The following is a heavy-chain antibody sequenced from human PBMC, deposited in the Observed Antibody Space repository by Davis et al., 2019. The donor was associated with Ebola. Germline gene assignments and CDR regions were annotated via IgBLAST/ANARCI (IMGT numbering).Heavy chain of an antibody. D-gene: IGHD6-6*01. CDR2: IYPGDSAT. V-gene: IGHV5-51*01. CDR1: GYNFTKYW. Sequence: GESLKISCKASGYNFTKYWIGWVRQMPGKGLEWVAIIYPGDSATRYSPSSQGQVIISVDKSITTAYLQWSSLKASDTAIYYCVRQFSSSGNYWGQGTLVTVSS. J-gene: IGHJ4*02. CDR3: VRQFSSSGNY.